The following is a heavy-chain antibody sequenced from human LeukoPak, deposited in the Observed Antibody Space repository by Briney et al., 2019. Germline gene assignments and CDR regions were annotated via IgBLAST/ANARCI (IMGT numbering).Heavy chain of an antibody. CDR3: ARDRYWYFDL. V-gene: IGHV4-4*07. Sequence: SETLSLTCTGSGGSISSYYWSWLRQPAGKGQEWIGRIYTSGSTNYNPSLKSRVTMSVDTSKNQFSLKLSSVTAADTAVYYCARDRYWYFDLWGRGTLATVSS. CDR2: IYTSGST. CDR1: GGSISSYY. J-gene: IGHJ2*01.